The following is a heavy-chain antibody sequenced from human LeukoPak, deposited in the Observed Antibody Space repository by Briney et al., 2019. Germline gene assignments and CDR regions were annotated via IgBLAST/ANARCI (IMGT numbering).Heavy chain of an antibody. D-gene: IGHD1-26*01. V-gene: IGHV3-30*03. J-gene: IGHJ4*02. Sequence: GGSLRLSCAASGFTISNYDMHWVRQAPGKELEWVALISYDGSNKYYADSVKGRFTISRNNSKNTLYLQMNSLRAEDTAVYYCTRDMGGTYFDYWGQGTLVTVSS. CDR2: ISYDGSNK. CDR1: GFTISNYD. CDR3: TRDMGGTYFDY.